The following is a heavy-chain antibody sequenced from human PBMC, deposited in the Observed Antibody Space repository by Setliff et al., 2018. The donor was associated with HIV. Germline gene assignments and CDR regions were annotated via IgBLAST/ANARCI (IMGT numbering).Heavy chain of an antibody. CDR3: ARASFPRYCSITSCFEKGWFDP. V-gene: IGHV3-48*01. J-gene: IGHJ5*02. D-gene: IGHD2-2*01. CDR2: ITSSSDTI. Sequence: PGGSLRLSCAASGFTFSSYSMSWVRQVPGKGLEWVSYITSSSDTIYYADSVKGRFTISRDNARNSLYLQMDSLRAEDTAVYYCARASFPRYCSITSCFEKGWFDPWGQGTLVTVSS. CDR1: GFTFSSYS.